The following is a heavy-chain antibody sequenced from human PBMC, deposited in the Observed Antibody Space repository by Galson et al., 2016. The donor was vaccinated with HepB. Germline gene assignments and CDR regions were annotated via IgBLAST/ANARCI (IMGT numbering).Heavy chain of an antibody. J-gene: IGHJ3*02. V-gene: IGHV4-59*01. CDR3: AKVGFGPLGTHDAFDI. CDR1: GGSISTYY. CDR2: IFYSGSS. Sequence: SETLSLTCTVSGGSISTYYWSWIRQPPGKGLEWIGYIFYSGSSKYNPSLKSRVTISVDTSKNELSLKLSSVTAADTAVYYCAKVGFGPLGTHDAFDIWGQGTMVTVSS. D-gene: IGHD3/OR15-3a*01.